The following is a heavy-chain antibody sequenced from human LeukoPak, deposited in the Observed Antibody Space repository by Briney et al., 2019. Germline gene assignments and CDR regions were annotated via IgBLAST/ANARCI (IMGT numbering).Heavy chain of an antibody. V-gene: IGHV4-61*08. D-gene: IGHD2-21*01. Sequence: SETLSLTCSVSGGSVSSGDYYWNWIRQPPGKGLEWVGYIYYSGSTNYNPSLKSRLSISVDRSKNQFSLKLKSVTAADTAVYYCVRDNSALDYWGQGTLVTVSS. CDR3: VRDNSALDY. CDR2: IYYSGST. CDR1: GGSVSSGDYY. J-gene: IGHJ4*02.